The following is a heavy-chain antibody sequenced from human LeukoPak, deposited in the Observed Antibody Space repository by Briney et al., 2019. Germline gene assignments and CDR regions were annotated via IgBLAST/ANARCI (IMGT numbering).Heavy chain of an antibody. J-gene: IGHJ4*02. D-gene: IGHD6-25*01. CDR2: ISSSSSYI. CDR3: ARDGEGAAVPYFFDY. Sequence: PGGSLRLSCAASGFTFSSYSMSWVRQAPGKGLEWVSSISSSSSYIYYADSVKGRFTISRDNAKNSLYLQMNGLRAEDTAVYYCARDGEGAAVPYFFDYWGQGTLVTVSS. CDR1: GFTFSSYS. V-gene: IGHV3-21*01.